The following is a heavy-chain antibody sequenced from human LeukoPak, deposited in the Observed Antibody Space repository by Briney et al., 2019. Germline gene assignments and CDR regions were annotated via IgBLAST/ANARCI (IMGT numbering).Heavy chain of an antibody. CDR1: GYTSSSYG. CDR2: ISTYNGNT. Sequence: ASVKVSCKSSGYTSSSYGFSWMRQAPGQGLEWMGWISTYNGNTNYAQKFQSRVTMTTDTSTSTACMELRSLRSDDTAVYYCARDVPGSIGTTARFDPWGQGTLVTVSS. CDR3: ARDVPGSIGTTARFDP. D-gene: IGHD1-1*01. V-gene: IGHV1-18*01. J-gene: IGHJ5*02.